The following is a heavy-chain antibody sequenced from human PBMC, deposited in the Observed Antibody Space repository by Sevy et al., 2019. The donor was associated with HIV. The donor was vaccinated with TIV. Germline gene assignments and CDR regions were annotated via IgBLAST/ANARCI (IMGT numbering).Heavy chain of an antibody. Sequence: GGSLRLSCAASGFAFTTYAMTWVRQAPGKGLEWVSSITGSGGTIYYAYSLKGRFTIARDNSKNTLHWQMNRLGAEDTVVYYCAKDGVYGGYFEDFHHWGQGTLVTVSS. CDR2: ITGSGGTI. V-gene: IGHV3-23*01. CDR1: GFAFTTYA. J-gene: IGHJ1*01. CDR3: AKDGVYGGYFEDFHH. D-gene: IGHD4-17*01.